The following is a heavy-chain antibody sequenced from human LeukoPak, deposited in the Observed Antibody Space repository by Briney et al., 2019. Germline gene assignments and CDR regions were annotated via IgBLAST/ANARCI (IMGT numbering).Heavy chain of an antibody. V-gene: IGHV5-51*01. CDR3: ARALVPAAIGINWFDP. CDR2: IYPGDSDT. CDR1: GYSFTSYW. Sequence: GESLKISCKGSGYSFTSYWSGWVRQMPGKGLEWMGIIYPGDSDTRYSPSFQGQVTISADKSISTAYLQWSSLKASGTAMYYCARALVPAAIGINWFDPWGQGTLVTVSS. J-gene: IGHJ5*02. D-gene: IGHD2-2*01.